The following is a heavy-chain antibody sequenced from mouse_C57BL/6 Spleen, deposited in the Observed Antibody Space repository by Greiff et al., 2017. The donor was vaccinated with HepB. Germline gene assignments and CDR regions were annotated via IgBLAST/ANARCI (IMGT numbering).Heavy chain of an antibody. D-gene: IGHD2-4*01. CDR3: ARGIYYDSSYAMDY. Sequence: QVQLQQSGAELVKPGASVKLSCKASGYTFTSYWMHWVKQRPGQGLEWIGMIHPNSGSTNYNEKFKSKATLTVDKSSSTAYMQLSSLTSEDSAVYYCARGIYYDSSYAMDYWGQGTSVTVSS. CDR2: IHPNSGST. CDR1: GYTFTSYW. J-gene: IGHJ4*01. V-gene: IGHV1-64*01.